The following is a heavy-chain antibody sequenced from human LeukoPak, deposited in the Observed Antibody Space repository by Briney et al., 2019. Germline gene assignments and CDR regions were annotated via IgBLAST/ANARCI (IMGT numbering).Heavy chain of an antibody. CDR1: GFTFDDYT. V-gene: IGHV3-43*01. CDR3: AKDLAVVTDVRTEVANWNYYYYYMDV. CDR2: FSWDGGST. Sequence: GGSLRLSCAASGFTFDDYTMHWVRQAPGKGLEWVSLFSWDGGSTYYADSVKGRFTISRDNIKNSLYLQMNSLRTEHTALYYCAKDLAVVTDVRTEVANWNYYYYYMDVWGKGTTVTVSS. D-gene: IGHD4-23*01. J-gene: IGHJ6*03.